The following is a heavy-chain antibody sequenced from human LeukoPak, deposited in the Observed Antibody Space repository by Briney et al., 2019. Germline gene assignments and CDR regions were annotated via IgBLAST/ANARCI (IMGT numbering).Heavy chain of an antibody. CDR2: ISGDGGST. CDR1: GFTFDDYA. D-gene: IGHD3-22*01. V-gene: IGHV3-43*02. Sequence: PGGSLRLSCAASGFTFDDYAMHWVRQAPGKGLEWVSLISGDGGSTYYADSVKGRFTISGDNSKNSLYLQMNSLRTEDTALYYCAKDGSSLIADDYYYGMDVWGQGATVTVSS. J-gene: IGHJ6*02. CDR3: AKDGSSLIADDYYYGMDV.